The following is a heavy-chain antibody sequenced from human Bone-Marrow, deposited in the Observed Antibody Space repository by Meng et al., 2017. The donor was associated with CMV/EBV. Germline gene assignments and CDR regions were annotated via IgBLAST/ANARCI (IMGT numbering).Heavy chain of an antibody. CDR2: INPNSGGT. V-gene: IGHV1-2*02. CDR1: GYIFTNYG. Sequence: ASVKVSCKASGYIFTNYGVSWVRQAPGQGLEWMGWINPNSGGTNYAQKFQGRVTMTRDTSISTAYMELSRLRSDDTAVYYCARRLVREYYFDYWGQGTLVTVSS. D-gene: IGHD6-19*01. J-gene: IGHJ4*02. CDR3: ARRLVREYYFDY.